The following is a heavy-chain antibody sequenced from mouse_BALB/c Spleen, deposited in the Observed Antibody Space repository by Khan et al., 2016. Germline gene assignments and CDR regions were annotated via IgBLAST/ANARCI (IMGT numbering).Heavy chain of an antibody. V-gene: IGHV1S137*01. CDR3: ASSEYGNSYYAVDY. CDR2: ISTYSGNT. D-gene: IGHD2-1*01. CDR1: GYTFTDYA. J-gene: IGHJ4*01. Sequence: QVQLKESGPELVRPGVSVKISCKGSGYTFTDYAMHWVKQSHAKSLEWIGVISTYSGNTNYNQKFKGKATMTVDKSSSTAYMELARLTSEDSAIYYCASSEYGNSYYAVDYWGQGTSVTVSS.